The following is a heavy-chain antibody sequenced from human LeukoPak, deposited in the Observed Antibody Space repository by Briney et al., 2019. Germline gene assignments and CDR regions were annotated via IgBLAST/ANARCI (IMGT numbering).Heavy chain of an antibody. CDR3: ARDSETYSSSWRY. CDR2: ISSSSSYI. V-gene: IGHV3-21*01. D-gene: IGHD6-13*01. Sequence: GGSLRLSCAASGFTFSSYSMNWVRQAPGKGLEWVSSISSSSSYIYYADSVKGRFTISRDNAKNSLYLQMNSLRAEGTAVYYSARDSETYSSSWRYWGQGTLVTVSS. J-gene: IGHJ4*02. CDR1: GFTFSSYS.